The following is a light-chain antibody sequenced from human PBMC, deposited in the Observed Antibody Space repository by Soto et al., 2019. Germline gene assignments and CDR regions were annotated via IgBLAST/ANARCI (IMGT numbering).Light chain of an antibody. CDR1: QSISTY. V-gene: IGKV1-39*01. CDR2: AAS. CDR3: QQSYISPYT. J-gene: IGKJ2*01. Sequence: DIRLTQSPPSLSASVGDRVTISCRASQSISTYLMWYQQKPGKAPQLLIFAASILQSGVPSRFSGSGSGTDFTLTITSLQPEDFATYYCQQSYISPYTFGQGTNLEIK.